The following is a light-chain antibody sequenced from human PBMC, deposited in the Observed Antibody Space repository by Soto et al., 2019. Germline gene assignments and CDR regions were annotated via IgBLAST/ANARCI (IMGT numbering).Light chain of an antibody. CDR3: QQYVTSSPRT. V-gene: IGKV3-20*01. Sequence: EIVLTQSPGTLSLSPGERATLSCRASHTISSSYLAWYQQKPGQAPRLLMYGISRRATGIPDRFSGSVSGTDFNLTITRLEPEDFAVYYCQQYVTSSPRTFGQGTKVDIK. CDR2: GIS. J-gene: IGKJ1*01. CDR1: HTISSSY.